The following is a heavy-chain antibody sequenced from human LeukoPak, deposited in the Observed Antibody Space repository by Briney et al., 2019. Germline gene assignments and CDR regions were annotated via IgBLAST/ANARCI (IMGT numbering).Heavy chain of an antibody. CDR3: TREAVMPVAPVKIGTSDRPLYEYYGLDV. D-gene: IGHD1/OR15-1a*01. J-gene: IGHJ6*02. Sequence: GGSLRLSCAASGFIVSNKYMNWVRQAPGKGLEWVSIIYADYSTHYADSVKGRFTISRDNSKNTIYLQMNSLRADDTAVYYCTREAVMPVAPVKIGTSDRPLYEYYGLDVWGQGTTVTVS. CDR2: IYADYST. V-gene: IGHV3-66*01. CDR1: GFIVSNKY.